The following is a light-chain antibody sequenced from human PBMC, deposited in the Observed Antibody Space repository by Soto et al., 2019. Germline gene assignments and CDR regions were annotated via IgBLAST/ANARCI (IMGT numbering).Light chain of an antibody. CDR3: QQYNSSPT. J-gene: IGKJ1*01. CDR1: QSISSW. CDR2: KAS. Sequence: DLQMTQSPSTLSASVGDRVTITCRASQSISSWLAWYQQKPGKAPKLLIYKASSLESGVPSRFSGSGSGTEFPLTISSLQPDDFATYYCQQYNSSPTFGQGTKVEIK. V-gene: IGKV1-5*03.